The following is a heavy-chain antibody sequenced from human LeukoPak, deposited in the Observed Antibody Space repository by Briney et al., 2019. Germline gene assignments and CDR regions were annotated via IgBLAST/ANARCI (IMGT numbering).Heavy chain of an antibody. CDR3: AKKIKEYSSSKGVDAFDI. D-gene: IGHD6-6*01. V-gene: IGHV3-23*01. J-gene: IGHJ3*02. Sequence: GGSLRLSCAASGFTFSSYAMSWVRQAPGKGLEWVSAISGSGGSTYYADSVKGRFTISRGNSKNTLYLQMNSLRAEDTAVYYCAKKIKEYSSSKGVDAFDIWGQGTMVTVSS. CDR1: GFTFSSYA. CDR2: ISGSGGST.